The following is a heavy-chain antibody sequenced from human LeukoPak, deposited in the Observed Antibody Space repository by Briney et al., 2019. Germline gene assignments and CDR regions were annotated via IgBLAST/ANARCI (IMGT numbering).Heavy chain of an antibody. CDR3: ARDGVYSGRYQLFYYMDV. J-gene: IGHJ6*03. Sequence: QSGGSLRLSCAASGFTVSSNYMNWVRQAPGKGLEWVSMIYPDGNTFYANSVKGRFTISRDNSKNTLDLQMSSLRAEDTAVYYCARDGVYSGRYQLFYYMDVWGKGTTVTVSS. CDR2: IYPDGNT. V-gene: IGHV3-66*01. CDR1: GFTVSSNY. D-gene: IGHD3-10*02.